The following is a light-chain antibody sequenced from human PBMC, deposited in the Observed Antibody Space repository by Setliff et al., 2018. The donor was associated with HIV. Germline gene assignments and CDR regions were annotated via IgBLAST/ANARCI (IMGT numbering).Light chain of an antibody. Sequence: QSVLTQPRSVSGSPGQSVTISCTGTNSDVGNYNLVSWYQQYPGKAPKLMIYEVSKRPSGVSNRFSGSKSGNTASLTISGLQAEDEADYYCCSYAGSTTWVFGGGTK. J-gene: IGLJ2*01. CDR3: CSYAGSTTWV. CDR2: EVS. CDR1: NSDVGNYNL. V-gene: IGLV2-23*02.